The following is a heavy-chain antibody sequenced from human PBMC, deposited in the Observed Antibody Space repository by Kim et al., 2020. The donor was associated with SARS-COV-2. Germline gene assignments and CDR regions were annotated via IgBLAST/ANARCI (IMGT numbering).Heavy chain of an antibody. CDR1: GFTVSSNY. V-gene: IGHV3-66*01. J-gene: IGHJ6*02. D-gene: IGHD6-6*01. CDR3: ARDLRSSSQGGMDV. Sequence: GGSLRLSCAASGFTVSSNYMSWVRQAPGKGLEWVSVIYSGGSTYYADSVKGRFTISRDNSKNTLYLQMNSLRAEDTAVYYCARDLRSSSQGGMDVWGQGTTVTVSS. CDR2: IYSGGST.